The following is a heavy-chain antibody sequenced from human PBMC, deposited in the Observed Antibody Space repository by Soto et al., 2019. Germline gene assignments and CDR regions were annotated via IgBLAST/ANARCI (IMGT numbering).Heavy chain of an antibody. CDR2: INPNSGGT. V-gene: IGHV1-2*04. CDR3: AKDAVVVVAATRDLNWFDP. J-gene: IGHJ5*02. Sequence: ASVKVSCKASGYTFTRYYIHWVRQAPGQGLEWMGWINPNSGGTNYAQKFQGWVTMTRDTFISTAYMELSRLRSDDTAVHYCAKDAVVVVAATRDLNWFDPWGQGTLVTVSS. CDR1: GYTFTRYY. D-gene: IGHD2-15*01.